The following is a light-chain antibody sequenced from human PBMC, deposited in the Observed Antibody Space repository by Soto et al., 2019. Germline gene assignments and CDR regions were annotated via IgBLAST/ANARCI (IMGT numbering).Light chain of an antibody. J-gene: IGKJ4*01. V-gene: IGKV3-15*01. Sequence: EIGVTQSPATLSVSPGERATLSCRASQSVGNNFACYQQKPGQAPRLLIFATSTRATGVPARFSGSGSGTEFTLTISSLQSEDFAVYYCQQYGDWPLTFGGGAKVEIE. CDR1: QSVGNN. CDR3: QQYGDWPLT. CDR2: ATS.